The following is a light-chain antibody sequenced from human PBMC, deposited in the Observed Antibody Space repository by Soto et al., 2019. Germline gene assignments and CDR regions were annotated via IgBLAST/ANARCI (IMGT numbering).Light chain of an antibody. V-gene: IGKV1-5*03. CDR2: KAS. Sequence: DIQMTQSPSTLSGSVGDRVTITCRASQTISSWLAWYQQKPGKAPKLLIYKASTLKSGVPSRFSGSGSGTEFTLTISSLQPDDFGTYYCQQYNNYWTFGQGTKVDIK. J-gene: IGKJ1*01. CDR3: QQYNNYWT. CDR1: QTISSW.